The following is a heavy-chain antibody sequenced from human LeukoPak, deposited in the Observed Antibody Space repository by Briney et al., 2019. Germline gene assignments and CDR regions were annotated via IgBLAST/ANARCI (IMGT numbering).Heavy chain of an antibody. V-gene: IGHV1-46*01. CDR1: GYTFTSYY. CDR2: INPSGGST. J-gene: IGHJ3*02. D-gene: IGHD3-22*01. CDR3: ARYDSSGTDAFDI. Sequence: ASVKVSCKASGYTFTSYYMHWVRQAPGQGLEWKGIINPSGGSTSYAQKFQGRVTMTRDTSTSTVYMELSSLRSEDTAVYYCARYDSSGTDAFDIWGQGTMVTVSS.